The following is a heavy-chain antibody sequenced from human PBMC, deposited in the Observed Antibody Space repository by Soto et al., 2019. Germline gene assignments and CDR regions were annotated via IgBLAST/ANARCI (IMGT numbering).Heavy chain of an antibody. D-gene: IGHD6-19*01. J-gene: IGHJ4*02. CDR1: GGSFSNYI. Sequence: SVKVSCKASGGSFSNYIFAWVRQAPGQGLEWMGGTIPMFATAQYAQKLQGRVTITADESTSTVYMDLTSLRSDDTAVYYCARGLFGQQWLVGFDTWGQGTLVTV. CDR3: ARGLFGQQWLVGFDT. CDR2: TIPMFATA. V-gene: IGHV1-69*13.